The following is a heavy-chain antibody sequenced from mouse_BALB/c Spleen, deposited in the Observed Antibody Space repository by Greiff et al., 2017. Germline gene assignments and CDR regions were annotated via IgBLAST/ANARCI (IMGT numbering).Heavy chain of an antibody. CDR1: GFTFSSYG. J-gene: IGHJ2*01. D-gene: IGHD1-2*01. Sequence: EVKVVESGGDLVKPGGSLKLSCAASGFTFSSYGMSWVRQTPDKRLEWVATISSGGSYTYYPDSVKGRFTISRDNAKNTLYLQMSSLKSEDTAMYYCARQEGTTALDYWGQGTTLTVSS. CDR3: ARQEGTTALDY. V-gene: IGHV5-6*01. CDR2: ISSGGSYT.